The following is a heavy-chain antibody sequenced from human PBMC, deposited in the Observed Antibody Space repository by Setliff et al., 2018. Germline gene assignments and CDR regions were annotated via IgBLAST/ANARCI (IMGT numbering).Heavy chain of an antibody. CDR2: ISVYNGNT. D-gene: IGHD2-2*01. J-gene: IGHJ5*02. CDR3: AREKGPAAHWNWFDP. V-gene: IGHV1-18*01. CDR1: GYTFTTYG. Sequence: GASVKVSCKASGYTFTTYGISWVRQAPGQGLEWMGWISVYNGNTNYAQKLQGRVTMTTDTSTTTAYMELRSLTSDDTAVYYCAREKGPAAHWNWFDPWGQGTLVTVSS.